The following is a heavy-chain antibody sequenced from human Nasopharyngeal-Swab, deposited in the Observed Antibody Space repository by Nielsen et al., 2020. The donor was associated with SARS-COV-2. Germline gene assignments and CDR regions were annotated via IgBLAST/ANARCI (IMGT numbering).Heavy chain of an antibody. CDR3: ARIGYCSGGSCYDVVLPLFYGMDV. CDR1: GYTFTSYG. D-gene: IGHD2-15*01. Sequence: ASVKVSCKASGYTFTSYGISWGRQAPGQGLEWMGWISAYNGNTNYAQKLQGRVTMTTDTSTSTAYMELRSLRSDDTAVYYCARIGYCSGGSCYDVVLPLFYGMDVWGQGTTVTVSS. V-gene: IGHV1-18*04. CDR2: ISAYNGNT. J-gene: IGHJ6*02.